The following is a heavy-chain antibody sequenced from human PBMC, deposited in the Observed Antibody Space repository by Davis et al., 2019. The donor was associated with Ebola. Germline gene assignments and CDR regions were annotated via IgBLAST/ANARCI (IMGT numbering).Heavy chain of an antibody. CDR3: ARLEYYDSSGYLFDY. J-gene: IGHJ4*02. V-gene: IGHV4-34*01. Sequence: MPSETLSLTCAVYGGSFSGYYWSWIRQPPGKGLEWIGEINHSGSTNYNPSLKSRVTISVDTSKNQFSLKLSSMTAADTAVYYCARLEYYDSSGYLFDYWGQGTLVTVSS. CDR2: INHSGST. CDR1: GGSFSGYY. D-gene: IGHD3-22*01.